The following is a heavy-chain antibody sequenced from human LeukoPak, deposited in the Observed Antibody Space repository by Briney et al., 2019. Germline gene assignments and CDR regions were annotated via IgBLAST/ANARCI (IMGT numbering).Heavy chain of an antibody. CDR2: IYYSGST. CDR1: GGSISSGGYY. V-gene: IGHV4-31*03. Sequence: PSQTLSLTCTVSGGSISSGGYYWSWIRQHPGKGLEWIGYIYYSGSTYYNPSLKSRVTISVDTSKNQFSLKPSSVTAADTAVYYCAREPVASRLYYGMDVWGQGTTVTVSS. CDR3: AREPVASRLYYGMDV. J-gene: IGHJ6*02.